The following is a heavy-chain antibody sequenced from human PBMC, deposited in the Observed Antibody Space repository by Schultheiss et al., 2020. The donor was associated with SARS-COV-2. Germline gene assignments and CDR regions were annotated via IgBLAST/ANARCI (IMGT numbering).Heavy chain of an antibody. V-gene: IGHV4-59*01. CDR3: AKETDREDRNWFDP. CDR2: IYHRGST. CDR1: GGSISNYY. J-gene: IGHJ5*02. Sequence: SETLSLTCTVSGGSISNYYWNWIRQSPGNGLEWIGYIYHRGSTKYNPSLESRVTMSVDTSKNQFSLKLTSVTAADTAVYFCAKETDREDRNWFDPWGQGILVTVSS.